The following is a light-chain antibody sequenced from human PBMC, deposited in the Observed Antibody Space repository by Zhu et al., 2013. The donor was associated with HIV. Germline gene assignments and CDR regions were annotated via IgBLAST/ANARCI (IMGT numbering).Light chain of an antibody. J-gene: IGLJ3*02. CDR1: SSDVGGYNY. Sequence: QSALTQPPSASGSPGQSVTISCTGTSSDVGGYNYVSWYQQHPGKAPKLMIYAVSKRPSGVPDRFSGSKSGNMASLTVSGLQAEDEADYYCSSYATSSTWVFGGGTKLTVL. V-gene: IGLV2-8*01. CDR2: AVS. CDR3: SSYATSSTWV.